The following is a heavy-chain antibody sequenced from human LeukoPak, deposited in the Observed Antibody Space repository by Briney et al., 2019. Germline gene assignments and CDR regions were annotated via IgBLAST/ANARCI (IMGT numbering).Heavy chain of an antibody. CDR2: ISGSGGST. V-gene: IGHV3-23*01. D-gene: IGHD3-22*01. J-gene: IGHJ4*02. CDR1: GFTFSSYS. CDR3: AKVSGSSGYLLVFDY. Sequence: GGSLRLSCAASGFTFSSYSMNWVRQAPGKGLEWVSAISGSGGSTYYADSVKGRFTISRDNSKNTLYLQMNSLRAEDTAVYYCAKVSGSSGYLLVFDYWGQGTLVTVSS.